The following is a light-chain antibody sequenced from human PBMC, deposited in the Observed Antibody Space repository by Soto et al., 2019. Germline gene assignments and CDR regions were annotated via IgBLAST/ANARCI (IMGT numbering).Light chain of an antibody. CDR3: QQVNSFPLT. CDR1: QGIKSW. J-gene: IGKJ4*01. V-gene: IGKV1-12*01. CDR2: AAS. Sequence: DIQMTQSPSSLSASVGDRVTITCRASQGIKSWLAWYQHKPGQAPKVLIFAASSLQSGVPSRFSGSGSGTDFTLTINNLQPEDFATYFCQQVNSFPLTFGGGTKVDI.